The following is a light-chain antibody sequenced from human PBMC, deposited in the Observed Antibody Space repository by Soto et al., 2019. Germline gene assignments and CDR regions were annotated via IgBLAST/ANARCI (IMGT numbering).Light chain of an antibody. V-gene: IGKV3-15*01. CDR2: FAS. Sequence: EIVMTQSPATLSVSPGEKATLSCRASQSVYNNLAWYQQKPGQAPRLLIYFASTRATGIPARFSGSGSGTEFSLPISSLQSEDFALYYCQQYTKWPLTFGGGTKVEPK. J-gene: IGKJ4*01. CDR1: QSVYNN. CDR3: QQYTKWPLT.